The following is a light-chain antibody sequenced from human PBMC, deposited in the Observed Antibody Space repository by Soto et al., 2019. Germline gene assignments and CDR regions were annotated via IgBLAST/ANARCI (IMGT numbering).Light chain of an antibody. V-gene: IGKV1-33*01. J-gene: IGKJ5*01. Sequence: DIQITQSPSSLSSYILDIVTITCQASQNITNNLSWYQQKPGKAPNLLIYHASKLAKGVTSRFSGSGSGTDFSFIITSLQREDLATYYCQQYYGLPPLTFGQGTRLEIK. CDR2: HAS. CDR1: QNITNN. CDR3: QQYYGLPPLT.